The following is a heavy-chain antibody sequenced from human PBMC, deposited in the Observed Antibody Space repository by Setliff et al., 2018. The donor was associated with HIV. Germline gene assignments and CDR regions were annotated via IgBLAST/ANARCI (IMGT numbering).Heavy chain of an antibody. CDR1: GGSIISSVHY. J-gene: IGHJ6*03. D-gene: IGHD1-26*01. V-gene: IGHV4-39*01. Sequence: SETLSLTCSVSGGSIISSVHYWGWIRQPPGKGLEWIGSIDYSGSTYYNPSLKSRVNIFIDTSKNQQSLKLSSVTAADTAVYYCARQWAERVMDVWGNGTTVTVSS. CDR3: ARQWAERVMDV. CDR2: IDYSGST.